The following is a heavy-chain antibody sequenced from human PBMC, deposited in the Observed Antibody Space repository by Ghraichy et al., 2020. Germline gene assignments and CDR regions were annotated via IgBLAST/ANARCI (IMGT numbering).Heavy chain of an antibody. J-gene: IGHJ3*02. CDR2: ISGSGGST. D-gene: IGHD3-22*01. CDR3: AKSAYDTKGGAFDI. CDR1: GFTFSSYD. V-gene: IGHV3-23*01. Sequence: GGSLRLSCAASGFTFSSYDMSWVRQAPGKGLEWVSAISGSGGSTYYAGSVKGRFTISRDNSKNTLYLQMNSLRAEDTAVFYCAKSAYDTKGGAFDIWGQGTMVTVSS.